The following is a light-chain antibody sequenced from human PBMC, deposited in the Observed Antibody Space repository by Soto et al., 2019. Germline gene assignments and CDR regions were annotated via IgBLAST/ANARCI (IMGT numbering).Light chain of an antibody. CDR2: GAS. CDR3: QQYNNWPWT. J-gene: IGKJ1*01. CDR1: HTVYTN. V-gene: IGKV3-15*01. Sequence: EIVMTQSPPTLSVSPGERATLFCRASHTVYTNLAWYQQKLGQAPRLLISGASTRATGLPARFSGRGSGTDFTLTISSLQSEDSAVYYCQQYNNWPWTFGQGTNVEIK.